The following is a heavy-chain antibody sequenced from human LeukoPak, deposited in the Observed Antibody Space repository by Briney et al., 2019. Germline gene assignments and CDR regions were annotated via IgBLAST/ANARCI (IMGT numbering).Heavy chain of an antibody. CDR3: ARVMRGSYSFDY. V-gene: IGHV3-53*01. D-gene: IGHD1-26*01. CDR1: GFTVSSNY. CDR2: IYSGGST. J-gene: IGHJ4*02. Sequence: GGSLRLSCAASGFTVSSNYMSWVRQAPGKGLEWVSIIYSGGSTYYADSVKGRFTISRDNSKNTRYLQMNSLRAEDTAVYYCARVMRGSYSFDYWGQGTLVTVSS.